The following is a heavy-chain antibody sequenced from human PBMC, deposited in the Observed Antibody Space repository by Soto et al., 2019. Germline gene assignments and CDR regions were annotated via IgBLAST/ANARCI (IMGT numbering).Heavy chain of an antibody. CDR3: ASAYDRSGYIRFDY. V-gene: IGHV4-28*01. Sequence: SETLSLTCAVSGYSISSSNWWGWIRQPPGKGLEWIGYIYYSGTTYYNPSLKSRVTMSVDTSKNQFSLKLTSVTAVDTAVYYCASAYDRSGYIRFDYWGQGTLVTVSS. D-gene: IGHD3-22*01. J-gene: IGHJ4*02. CDR2: IYYSGTT. CDR1: GYSISSSNW.